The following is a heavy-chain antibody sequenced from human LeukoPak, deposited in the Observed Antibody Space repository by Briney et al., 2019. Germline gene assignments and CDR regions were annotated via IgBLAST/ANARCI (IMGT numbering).Heavy chain of an antibody. CDR3: ARVDGDYSDAFDI. CDR1: GFTFSSYW. V-gene: IGHV3-7*01. Sequence: SGGSLRLSCAASGFTFSSYWMSWARQAPGKGLEWVANIKQDGSEKYCVDSVKGRFTISRDNAKNSLYLQMNSLRAEDTAVYYCARVDGDYSDAFDIWGQGTMVTVSS. D-gene: IGHD4-17*01. CDR2: IKQDGSEK. J-gene: IGHJ3*02.